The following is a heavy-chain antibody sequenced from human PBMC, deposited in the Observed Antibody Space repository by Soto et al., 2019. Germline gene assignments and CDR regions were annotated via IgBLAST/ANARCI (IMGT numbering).Heavy chain of an antibody. V-gene: IGHV1-69*04. CDR1: GGTFSSYT. Sequence: SVKVSCKASGGTFSSYTISWVRQAPGQGLEWMGRIIPILGIANYAQKFQGRVTITADKSTSTAYMELSSLRSEDTAVYYCARDIVVVVAATDDFYYFDYWGQGTLVTVSS. CDR2: IIPILGIA. D-gene: IGHD2-15*01. CDR3: ARDIVVVVAATDDFYYFDY. J-gene: IGHJ4*02.